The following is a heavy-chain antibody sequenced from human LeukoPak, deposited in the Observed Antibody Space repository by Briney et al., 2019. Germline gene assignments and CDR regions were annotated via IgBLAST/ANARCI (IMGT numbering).Heavy chain of an antibody. CDR1: GYSISSGYY. CDR2: IYHGGST. J-gene: IGHJ4*02. V-gene: IGHV4-38-2*01. CDR3: ARGSIAAAYPYYFDY. Sequence: SETLSLTCAVSGYSISSGYYWGWIRQPPGKGLEWIGSIYHGGSTYYNPSLKSRVTISVDTSKNQFSLKLSSVTAADTAVYYCARGSIAAAYPYYFDYWGQGTLVTVSS. D-gene: IGHD6-13*01.